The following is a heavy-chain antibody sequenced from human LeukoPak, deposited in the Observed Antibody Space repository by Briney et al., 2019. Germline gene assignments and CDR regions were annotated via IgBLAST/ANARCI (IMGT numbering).Heavy chain of an antibody. Sequence: GGSLRLSCAASGFTFSNFAVSWVRQAPGKGLEWVSAISGSGGSTYYADSVKGRFTISRDTSKNTVYLQMNSLGTEDTAFYYCARGYSSSWLGYFDYWGQGTLVTVSS. J-gene: IGHJ4*02. V-gene: IGHV3-23*01. CDR2: ISGSGGST. CDR3: ARGYSSSWLGYFDY. CDR1: GFTFSNFA. D-gene: IGHD6-13*01.